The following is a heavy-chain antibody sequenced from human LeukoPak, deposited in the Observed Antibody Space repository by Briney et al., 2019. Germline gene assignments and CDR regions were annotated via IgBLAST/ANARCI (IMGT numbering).Heavy chain of an antibody. CDR3: ARDSSGYYYFDY. J-gene: IGHJ4*02. D-gene: IGHD3-22*01. CDR1: GGSISSYY. Sequence: SETLSLTCTVSGGSISSYYWSWIRQPPGKGLEWIGYIYYSGSTNYNPSLKSRVSISVDTSKNQFSLKLSSVTAADKAVYYCARDSSGYYYFDYWGQGTLVTVSS. CDR2: IYYSGST. V-gene: IGHV4-59*01.